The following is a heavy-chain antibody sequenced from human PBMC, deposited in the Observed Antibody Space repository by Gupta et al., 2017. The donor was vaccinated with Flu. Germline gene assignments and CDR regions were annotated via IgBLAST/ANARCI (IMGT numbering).Heavy chain of an antibody. V-gene: IGHV3-11*01. CDR2: STSSGRNV. D-gene: IGHD3-9*01. Sequence: QVQLVESGGALVEPGGSLGLSCVGSGFTFSASFLTWIRQAPGKGMGGVAYSTSSGRNVYYADSVKGRFTVASDNAKNSVFLHMHSLRAEDTAIYYCARDRRVLDKGYYYYYMDVWGKGATVTVSS. J-gene: IGHJ6*03. CDR1: GFTFSASF. CDR3: ARDRRVLDKGYYYYYMDV.